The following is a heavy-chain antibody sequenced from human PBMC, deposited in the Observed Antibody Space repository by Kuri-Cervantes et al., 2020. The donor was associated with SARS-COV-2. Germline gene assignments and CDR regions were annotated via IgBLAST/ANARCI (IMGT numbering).Heavy chain of an antibody. V-gene: IGHV4-34*01. J-gene: IGHJ4*02. D-gene: IGHD1-14*01. Sequence: SETLSLTCAVYGGSFSGYYWSWIRQPPGKGLEWIGEISHSGSTNYNPSLKSRVTISVDTSKNQFSLKLSSVTAADTAVYYCARDPRYLARGGGFDYWGQGTLVTVSS. CDR3: ARDPRYLARGGGFDY. CDR1: GGSFSGYY. CDR2: ISHSGST.